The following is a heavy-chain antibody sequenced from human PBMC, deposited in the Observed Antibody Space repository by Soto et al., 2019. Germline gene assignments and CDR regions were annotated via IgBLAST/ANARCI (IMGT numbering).Heavy chain of an antibody. CDR1: GGTFSSYT. CDR3: ATPVRYSSSWYVFPY. CDR2: IIPILGIA. V-gene: IGHV1-69*02. D-gene: IGHD6-13*01. Sequence: SVKVSCKASGGTFSSYTISWVRQAPGQGLEWMGRIIPILGIANYAQKFQGRVTITADKSTSTAYMELSSLRSEDTAVYYCATPVRYSSSWYVFPYWGQGTLVTVSS. J-gene: IGHJ4*02.